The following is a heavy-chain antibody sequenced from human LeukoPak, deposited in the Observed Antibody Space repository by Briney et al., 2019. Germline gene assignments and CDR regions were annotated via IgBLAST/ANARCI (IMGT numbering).Heavy chain of an antibody. CDR1: GFTFSSFA. Sequence: GGSLRLSCAASGFTFSSFAMTWVRQAPGKGLQWVSGIRGTGGSTYYADSVKGRFTISRDNSKNTLYLQMNSLRAEDTAVYYCAKDTSSSWYGPDYWGQGTLVTVSS. V-gene: IGHV3-23*01. CDR3: AKDTSSSWYGPDY. CDR2: IRGTGGST. D-gene: IGHD6-13*01. J-gene: IGHJ4*02.